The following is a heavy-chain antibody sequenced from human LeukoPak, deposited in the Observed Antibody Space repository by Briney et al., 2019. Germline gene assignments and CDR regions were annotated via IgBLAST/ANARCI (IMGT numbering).Heavy chain of an antibody. V-gene: IGHV1-18*01. CDR2: ISAYNGNT. CDR1: GYTFTSYG. D-gene: IGHD6-13*01. CDR3: ARDPNSSSWINHAEYFQH. J-gene: IGHJ1*01. Sequence: GASVKVSCKASGYTFTSYGISWVRQAPGQGLEWMGWISAYNGNTNYAQKLQGRVTMTTDTSTSTAYMELRSLRSDDTAVYYCARDPNSSSWINHAEYFQHWGQGTLVTVSS.